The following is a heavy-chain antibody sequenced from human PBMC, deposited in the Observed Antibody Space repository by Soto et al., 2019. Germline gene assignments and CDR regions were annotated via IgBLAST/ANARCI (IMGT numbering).Heavy chain of an antibody. D-gene: IGHD2-2*01. CDR3: ARIKGQLLLSYFYYGMDV. J-gene: IGHJ6*02. Sequence: GESLKISCKGSGYSFTSYWISWVRQMPGKGLEWMGRIDPSDSYTNYSPSFQGHVTISADKSISTAYLQWSSLKASDTAMYYCARIKGQLLLSYFYYGMDVWGQGTTVTVSS. CDR2: IDPSDSYT. V-gene: IGHV5-10-1*01. CDR1: GYSFTSYW.